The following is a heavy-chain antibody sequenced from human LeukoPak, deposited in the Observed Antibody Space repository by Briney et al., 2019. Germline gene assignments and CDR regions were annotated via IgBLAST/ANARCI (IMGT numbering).Heavy chain of an antibody. J-gene: IGHJ6*04. CDR2: INPNSGGT. CDR3: ARFRGMEPLDV. V-gene: IGHV1-2*02. CDR1: GYTFTGSY. Sequence: ASVRVSCKASGYTFTGSYMHWVRQAPGQGLEWVGWINPNSGGTNYAQTFQGRVTMTRDTSISTAYMELSRLTSDDTAMYYCARFRGMEPLDVWGKGTTVTVSS. D-gene: IGHD3-10*01.